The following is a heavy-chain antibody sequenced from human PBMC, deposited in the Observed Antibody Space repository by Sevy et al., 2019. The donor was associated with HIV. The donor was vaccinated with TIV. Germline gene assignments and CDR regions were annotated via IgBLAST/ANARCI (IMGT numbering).Heavy chain of an antibody. V-gene: IGHV1-18*01. CDR1: GYTFTSHG. D-gene: IGHD3-10*01. CDR3: ARDLPPLDYYGSGSYYTSDY. CDR2: ISTYNDDT. J-gene: IGHJ4*02. Sequence: ASVKVSCKASGYTFTSHGISWVRQAPGQGLEWVGWISTYNDDTKYAQKVQGRVTMTTDTSTTAVFMELRSLRFDDTAIYYCARDLPPLDYYGSGSYYTSDYWGQGTLVTVSS.